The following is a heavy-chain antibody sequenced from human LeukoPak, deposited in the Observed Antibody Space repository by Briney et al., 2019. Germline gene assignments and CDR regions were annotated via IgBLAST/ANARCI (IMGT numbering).Heavy chain of an antibody. CDR3: AKEQRIRHCSEGVCTEGYYFDY. J-gene: IGHJ4*02. V-gene: IGHV3-23*01. CDR1: GFSFNMFA. Sequence: PGGSLTLSCTGTGFSFNMFAINWVRQAPGQGVEWVPGVSRGGSSTNYADSVKGRFTVSRDRSTNTVVLQMNSLRPEDTALYYCAKEQRIRHCSEGVCTEGYYFDYWGQGTLVTVSS. CDR2: VSRGGSST. D-gene: IGHD6-25*01.